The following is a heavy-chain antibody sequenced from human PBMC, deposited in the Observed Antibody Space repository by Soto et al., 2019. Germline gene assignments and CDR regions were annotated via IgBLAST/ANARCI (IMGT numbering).Heavy chain of an antibody. Sequence: SETLSLTCTVSGGSITTAGYSWSWIRQPPGKALEWIGYVYHTGNAYPKPSLKSRVTISLDRSKNQFSLKMTSVTAADTALYYCALGGYNYGRPFDFWGQGTRVTVSS. V-gene: IGHV4-30-2*01. D-gene: IGHD5-18*01. CDR2: VYHTGNA. CDR1: GGSITTAGYS. CDR3: ALGGYNYGRPFDF. J-gene: IGHJ4*02.